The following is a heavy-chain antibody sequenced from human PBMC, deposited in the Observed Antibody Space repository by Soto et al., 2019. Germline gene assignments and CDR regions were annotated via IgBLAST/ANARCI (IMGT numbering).Heavy chain of an antibody. CDR1: GGSISSSSYY. V-gene: IGHV4-39*01. J-gene: IGHJ4*02. D-gene: IGHD5-12*01. CDR2: IYYSGST. CDR3: ARLVDSGYDLYFDY. Sequence: QLQLQESGPGLVKPSETLSLTCTVSGGSISSSSYYWGWIRQPPGKGLEWIGSIYYSGSTYYNPSLKSRVTISVDTSKNQFSLKLSSVTAADTAVYYCARLVDSGYDLYFDYWGQGTLVTVSS.